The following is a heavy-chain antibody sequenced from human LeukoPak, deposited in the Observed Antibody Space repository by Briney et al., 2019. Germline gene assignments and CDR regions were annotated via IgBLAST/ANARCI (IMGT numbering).Heavy chain of an antibody. CDR2: MYYGGST. CDR1: GGSISSSSYY. J-gene: IGHJ4*02. V-gene: IGHV4-39*01. D-gene: IGHD3-10*01. CDR3: ARIGVWFGEGNLSGYFDY. Sequence: KSSETLSLTCTVSGGSISSSSYYWGWIRQPPGKGLEWIGSMYYGGSTYYNPALQSRVTISVDTSKNQFSLRLTSVTAADTAVYYCARIGVWFGEGNLSGYFDYWGQGILVTVSS.